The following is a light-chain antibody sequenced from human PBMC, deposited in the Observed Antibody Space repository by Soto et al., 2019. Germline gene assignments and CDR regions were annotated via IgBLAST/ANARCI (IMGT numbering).Light chain of an antibody. Sequence: QPVLTQSPSASASLGASVKLTCTLSSGHSSYAIAWHQQQPEKGPRYLMKLNSDGSHSKGDGIPDRFSGSSSGAERYLTISSLQSEDEADCYCQTWGTGAWIFGGETKLTVL. CDR2: LNSDGSH. J-gene: IGLJ2*01. CDR1: SGHSSYA. CDR3: QTWGTGAWI. V-gene: IGLV4-69*01.